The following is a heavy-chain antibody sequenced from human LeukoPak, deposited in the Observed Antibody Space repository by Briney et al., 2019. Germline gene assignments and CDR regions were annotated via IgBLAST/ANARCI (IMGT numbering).Heavy chain of an antibody. CDR1: GGTFSSYA. Sequence: ASVKVSCKASGGTFSSYAISWVRQAPGQGLEWMGGIIPIFGTANYAQKFQGRVTITADESTSTAYMELSSLRSEDTAVYYCARGRSYNWNYGLLDYWGQGTLVTVSS. CDR3: ARGRSYNWNYGLLDY. D-gene: IGHD1-7*01. J-gene: IGHJ4*02. CDR2: IIPIFGTA. V-gene: IGHV1-69*13.